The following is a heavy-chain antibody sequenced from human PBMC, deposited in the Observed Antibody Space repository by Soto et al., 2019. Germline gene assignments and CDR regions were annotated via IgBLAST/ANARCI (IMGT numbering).Heavy chain of an antibody. CDR3: AKIISRGTGDAFHV. CDR1: GFDFSDYR. Sequence: QVLLVESGGGVVQPWRSLRLSCAASGFDFSDYRMHWVRQAPGTGLEWVGAISQDGTEKFYGESTLGRFTISRDNSERTLSLQMDSLRPEDTAVYFCAKIISRGTGDAFHVWGQGTKVTVSS. D-gene: IGHD1-1*01. J-gene: IGHJ3*01. V-gene: IGHV3-30*18. CDR2: ISQDGTEK.